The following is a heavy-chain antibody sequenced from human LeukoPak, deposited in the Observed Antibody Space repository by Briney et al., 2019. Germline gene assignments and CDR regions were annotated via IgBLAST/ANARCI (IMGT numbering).Heavy chain of an antibody. D-gene: IGHD3-3*01. J-gene: IGHJ6*02. CDR1: GFTFSNYG. V-gene: IGHV3-33*01. CDR3: ARVGTYYDFWSGYYYYYGMDV. Sequence: PGGSLRLSCAASGFTFSNYGMHWVRQAPGKGLEWVAVIWYDGSNKYYADSVKGRFTISRDNSKNSLYLQMNSLRAEDTAVYYCARVGTYYDFWSGYYYYYGMDVWGQGTTVTVSS. CDR2: IWYDGSNK.